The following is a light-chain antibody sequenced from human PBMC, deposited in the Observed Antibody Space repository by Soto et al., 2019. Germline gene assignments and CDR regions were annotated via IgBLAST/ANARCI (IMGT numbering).Light chain of an antibody. J-gene: IGLJ1*01. CDR1: SSDVGGYNY. CDR3: SSYTSSSTLYV. CDR2: EVS. Sequence: QSALTQPASVSGSPGQSITISCTGTSSDVGGYNYVSWYQQHPGKAPKLMIYEVSHRPSGVSNRFSGSKSGNTASLTISGLQAEDEADYYCSSYTSSSTLYVFGTGTKLTAL. V-gene: IGLV2-14*01.